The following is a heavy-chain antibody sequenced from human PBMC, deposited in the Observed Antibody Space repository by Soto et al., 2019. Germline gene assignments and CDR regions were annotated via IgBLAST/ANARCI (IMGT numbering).Heavy chain of an antibody. CDR2: ISINGGST. CDR1: GFTFSIYA. D-gene: IGHD3-22*01. Sequence: GGSLRLSCSASGFTFSIYAMHWVRQAPGKGLEYVSSISINGGSTHYADSVKGRFTISRDNSKNTQYLQMSSLRADDTALYFCVKGEYYYDSSGYYPFDYWGQGTLVTVSS. J-gene: IGHJ4*02. CDR3: VKGEYYYDSSGYYPFDY. V-gene: IGHV3-64D*06.